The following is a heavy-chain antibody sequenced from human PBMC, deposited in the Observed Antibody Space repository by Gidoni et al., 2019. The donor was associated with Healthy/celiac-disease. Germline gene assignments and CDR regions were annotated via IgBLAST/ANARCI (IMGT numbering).Heavy chain of an antibody. CDR2: IYPGDSDT. Sequence: EVQLVQSGAEVTQPGESLKISCKGSGYSCTSYWLGWVRQVPGKGLEWMGIIYPGDSDTRYSPSFQGQVTISADKSNSTAYLQWSSLKASDTAMYYCARQAIAAAGFPWGDYYYYMDVWGKGTTVTVSS. D-gene: IGHD6-13*01. CDR3: ARQAIAAAGFPWGDYYYYMDV. CDR1: GYSCTSYW. J-gene: IGHJ6*03. V-gene: IGHV5-51*01.